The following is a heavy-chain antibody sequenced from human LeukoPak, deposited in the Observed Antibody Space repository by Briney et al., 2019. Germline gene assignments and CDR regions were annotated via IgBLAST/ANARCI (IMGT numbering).Heavy chain of an antibody. Sequence: GGSLRLSCEVSGFTFSNYAMNWVRQAPGKGLEWVSSISESGDTTDYADSVKGRFTISRDNSKNTLYLQMNSLRAEDTAVYYCARGSDCSTTSCHWAWFDPWGQGTLVTVSS. CDR2: ISESGDTT. CDR1: GFTFSNYA. V-gene: IGHV3-23*01. J-gene: IGHJ5*02. D-gene: IGHD2-2*01. CDR3: ARGSDCSTTSCHWAWFDP.